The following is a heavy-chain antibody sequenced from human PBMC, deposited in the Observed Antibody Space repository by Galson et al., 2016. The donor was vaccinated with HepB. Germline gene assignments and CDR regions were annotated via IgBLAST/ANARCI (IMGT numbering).Heavy chain of an antibody. CDR1: GFMFNNFG. CDR2: ICGSCGDI. J-gene: IGHJ4*02. D-gene: IGHD2-2*03. CDR3: AIDPSHWIENPFPL. V-gene: IGHV3-23*01. Sequence: SLRLSCAVSGFMFNNFGMTWVRQAPGKGLEWVATICGSCGDIDYADFVLGRFTISRDNSKNNLSLQMNSLKADDTAIYYCAIDPSHWIENPFPLWGQGTLITVSS.